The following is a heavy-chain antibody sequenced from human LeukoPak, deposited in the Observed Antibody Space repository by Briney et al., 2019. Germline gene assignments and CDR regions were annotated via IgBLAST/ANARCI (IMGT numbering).Heavy chain of an antibody. D-gene: IGHD4-17*01. V-gene: IGHV3-23*01. Sequence: GGSLRLSCAASGFIFSNYAMTWVRQAPGKGLEWVSSSGSTTDYSDSVKGRITISRDNSKNTLYLQMNSLRADDTAVYYCTRDSSYGDYSTAFDYWGQGALVTVSS. CDR2: SGSTT. J-gene: IGHJ4*02. CDR3: TRDSSYGDYSTAFDY. CDR1: GFIFSNYA.